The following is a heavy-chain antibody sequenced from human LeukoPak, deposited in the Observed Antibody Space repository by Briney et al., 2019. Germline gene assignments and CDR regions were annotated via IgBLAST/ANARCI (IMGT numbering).Heavy chain of an antibody. CDR3: ARASGGILLWFDY. Sequence: GGSLRLSCAASGFTFSSYAMSWVRQAPGKGLEWVSAISGSGGGTYYADSVKGRFTISRDNSKYTLYLQMNSLRAEDTAVYYCARASGGILLWFDYWGQGTLVTVSS. D-gene: IGHD5-18*01. CDR1: GFTFSSYA. CDR2: ISGSGGGT. J-gene: IGHJ4*02. V-gene: IGHV3-23*01.